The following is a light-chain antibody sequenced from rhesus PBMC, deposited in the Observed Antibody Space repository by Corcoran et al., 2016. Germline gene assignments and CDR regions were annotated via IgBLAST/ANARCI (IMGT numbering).Light chain of an antibody. Sequence: DSVMTQSPDSLAVSLGERVTINCKSSQSLLYTSNHKNYLAWYQQKPGQAPRLLIYWASTRESGVPNRGRGSGSGTDFTLTISGLRPEDVGIYFCQQYYSSPLNFGGGTKVEIK. CDR2: WAS. J-gene: IGKJ4*01. CDR3: QQYYSSPLN. CDR1: QSLLYTSNHKNY. V-gene: IGKV4-1*01.